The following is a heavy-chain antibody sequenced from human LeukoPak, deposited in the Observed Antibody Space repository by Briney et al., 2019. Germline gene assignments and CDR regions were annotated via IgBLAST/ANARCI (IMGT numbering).Heavy chain of an antibody. J-gene: IGHJ5*02. CDR2: ISWNSGSI. D-gene: IGHD3-22*01. CDR3: AKDIWRYYDSSGLIDP. CDR1: GFTFDDYA. Sequence: GGSLRLSCAASGFTFDDYAMHWVRQAPGEGLEWVSGISWNSGSIGYADSVKGRFTISRDNAKNSLYLQMNSLRAEDTALYYCAKDIWRYYDSSGLIDPWGQGTLVTVSS. V-gene: IGHV3-9*01.